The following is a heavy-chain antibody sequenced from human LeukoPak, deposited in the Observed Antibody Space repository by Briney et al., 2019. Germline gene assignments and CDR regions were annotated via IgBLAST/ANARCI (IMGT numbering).Heavy chain of an antibody. CDR3: TKDGGWDGFDY. D-gene: IGHD3-16*01. CDR1: GFTFISYA. J-gene: IGHJ3*01. CDR2: ISGIGGST. Sequence: GGPLRPSCAAPGFTFISYAMSWVPQAPGKGLEWGSAISGIGGSTYYADSAKGRFTINRDNSKQTQYLQMNSLGAEDTAKYYCTKDGGWDGFDYWGQGTMVTVSS. V-gene: IGHV3-23*01.